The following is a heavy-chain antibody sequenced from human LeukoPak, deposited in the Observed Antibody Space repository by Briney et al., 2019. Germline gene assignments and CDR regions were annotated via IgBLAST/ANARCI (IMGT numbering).Heavy chain of an antibody. CDR3: ARDDGGNPNDAFDI. CDR2: INSNEGSR. D-gene: IGHD4-23*01. J-gene: IGHJ3*02. Sequence: PGGSLRLSCTASGFTFSDFWMHWVRQAPGKGLVRVSRINSNEGSRGYADSVRGRFTISRDNAKNTLYLQTNSLRAEDTAVYYCARDDGGNPNDAFDIWGQGTMVTVSS. CDR1: GFTFSDFW. V-gene: IGHV3-74*01.